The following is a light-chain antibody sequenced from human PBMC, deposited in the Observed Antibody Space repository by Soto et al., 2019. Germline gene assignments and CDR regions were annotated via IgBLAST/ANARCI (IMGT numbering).Light chain of an antibody. V-gene: IGLV2-14*01. CDR3: RSYSSTSTPYV. CDR1: SSDVGSHNY. J-gene: IGLJ1*01. Sequence: QSALTQPASVSGSPGQSITISCTGTSSDVGSHNYVSWYQQHPGKAPKLIIFEVNSRPSGVSNRFSGSKSGSAASLTISGLQAEDEADYYCRSYSSTSTPYVFGGGTKVTVL. CDR2: EVN.